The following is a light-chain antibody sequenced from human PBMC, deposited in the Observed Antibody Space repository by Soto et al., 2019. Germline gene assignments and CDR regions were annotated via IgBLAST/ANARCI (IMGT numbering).Light chain of an antibody. V-gene: IGKV3-11*01. CDR1: QSVSSY. Sequence: EIVLTQSPATLSLSPGERATLSCRASQSVSSYLAWYQQKPGQAPRLLIYDASNRATGIPARFSGSGSGTDFTLTISRQDPEDFAFYYCQQRSNWPPTFGQGTKLEIK. J-gene: IGKJ2*01. CDR2: DAS. CDR3: QQRSNWPPT.